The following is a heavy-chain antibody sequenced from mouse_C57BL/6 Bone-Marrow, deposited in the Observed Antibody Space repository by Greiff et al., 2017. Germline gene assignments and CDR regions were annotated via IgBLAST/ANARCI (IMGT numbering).Heavy chain of an antibody. CDR1: GFTFSDYG. J-gene: IGHJ2*01. Sequence: EVQLVESGGGLLKPGGSLKLSCAASGFTFSDYGMHWVRQAPEKGLEWVAYISSGSSTIYYADTVKGRFTISRDNAKNTLFLQMTSLRSEDTAMYYCAREGCTMGWLLGYFDYWGQGTTLTVSS. CDR3: AREGCTMGWLLGYFDY. D-gene: IGHD2-3*01. V-gene: IGHV5-17*01. CDR2: ISSGSSTI.